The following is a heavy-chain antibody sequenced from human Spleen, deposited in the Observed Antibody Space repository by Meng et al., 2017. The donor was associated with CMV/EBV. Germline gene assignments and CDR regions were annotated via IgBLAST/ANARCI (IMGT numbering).Heavy chain of an antibody. CDR1: CGSFSGYY. CDR3: ARVRDYYDSSGYYRLFDY. J-gene: IGHJ4*02. Sequence: QVERNECGAGLLKPSVSLSLSRAVYCGSFSGYYWSWIRQPPGKGLEWIGEINHSGSTNYNPSLKSRVTISVDTSKNQFSLKLSSVTAADTAVYYCARVRDYYDSSGYYRLFDYWGQGTLVTVSS. V-gene: IGHV4-34*01. CDR2: INHSGST. D-gene: IGHD3-22*01.